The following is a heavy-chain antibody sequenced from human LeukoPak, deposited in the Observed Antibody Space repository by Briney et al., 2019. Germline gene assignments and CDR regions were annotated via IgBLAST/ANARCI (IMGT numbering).Heavy chain of an antibody. V-gene: IGHV3-23*01. CDR3: AKGSGTDYFDY. D-gene: IGHD1-14*01. CDR1: GFTFSNYD. Sequence: PGGSLRLSCAASGFTFSNYDMNWVRQAPGKGLEWVSVISGSGGSTYYADSVRGRFTISRDNSKNTLYLQMNSLRAEDTAVYYCAKGSGTDYFDYWGQGTLVTVSS. CDR2: ISGSGGST. J-gene: IGHJ4*02.